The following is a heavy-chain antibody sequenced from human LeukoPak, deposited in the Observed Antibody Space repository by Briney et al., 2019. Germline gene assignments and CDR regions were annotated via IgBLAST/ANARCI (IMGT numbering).Heavy chain of an antibody. J-gene: IGHJ3*02. CDR3: ARGELLLDAFDI. Sequence: PSETLSLTCTVSGYSISSGYFWGWIRQPPGKGLEWIGSIYHSGSSYYNPSLNSRVTISVDTSKNQFSLKLSSVTAADTAVYYCARGELLLDAFDIWGQGTMVTVSS. CDR1: GYSISSGYF. V-gene: IGHV4-38-2*02. CDR2: IYHSGSS. D-gene: IGHD1-26*01.